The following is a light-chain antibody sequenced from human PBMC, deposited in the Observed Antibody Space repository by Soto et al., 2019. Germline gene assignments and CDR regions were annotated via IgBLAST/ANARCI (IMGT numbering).Light chain of an antibody. Sequence: QSVLTQPPSASGTPGQSITISCAGSSSNIGSHYVYWYQHLPGTAPELLIFRDGQRPSGVPDRFFGSKSGTSASLAISGLRSEDEAHYYCAVWDASLTGWVFGGGTKLTVL. J-gene: IGLJ3*02. V-gene: IGLV1-47*01. CDR3: AVWDASLTGWV. CDR2: RDG. CDR1: SSNIGSHY.